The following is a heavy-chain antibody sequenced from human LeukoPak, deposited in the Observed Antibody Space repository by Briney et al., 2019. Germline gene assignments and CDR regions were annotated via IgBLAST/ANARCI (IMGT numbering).Heavy chain of an antibody. CDR1: GFTFSSYN. J-gene: IGHJ4*02. CDR2: ISSSGSHI. Sequence: GGSLRLPCAASGFTFSSYNINWVRQAPGKWLEWVSSISSSGSHIYYADSVKGRFTISRDNAKNSVYLQLNSLRAEDTAVYYCAREAPGSYYSPLDYWGQGTLVTVSS. CDR3: AREAPGSYYSPLDY. D-gene: IGHD3-10*01. V-gene: IGHV3-21*06.